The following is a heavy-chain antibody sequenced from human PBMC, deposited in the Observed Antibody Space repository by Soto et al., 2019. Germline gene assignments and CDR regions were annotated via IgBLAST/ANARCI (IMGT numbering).Heavy chain of an antibody. J-gene: IGHJ6*03. D-gene: IGHD3-3*01. V-gene: IGHV1-24*01. CDR3: ARVTVVLRFLEWLSPYYDYDYLDV. Sequence: ASVKVSCKVSGYTLTELSMHWVRQAPGKGLEWMGGFDPEDGETIYAQKFQGRVTMTEDTSTDTAYMELSSLRSDDTAVYYCARVTVVLRFLEWLSPYYDYDYLDVWGQGTTVTVSS. CDR1: GYTLTELS. CDR2: FDPEDGET.